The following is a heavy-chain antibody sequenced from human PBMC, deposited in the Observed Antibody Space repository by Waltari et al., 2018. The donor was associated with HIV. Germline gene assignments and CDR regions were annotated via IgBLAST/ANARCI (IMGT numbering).Heavy chain of an antibody. J-gene: IGHJ6*02. Sequence: EVQLLESGGGLVQPGGSLRLSCVASGFTFSSYAMSWGSQAPGKGLEWVSTVSGNGNTYYADSVRGRFTISTDNSKNTLFLQMNSLRAEDTAVYYCAKTNHRLCCYGMDVWGQGTTVTVSS. CDR2: VSGNGNT. CDR3: AKTNHRLCCYGMDV. V-gene: IGHV3-23*01. CDR1: GFTFSSYA.